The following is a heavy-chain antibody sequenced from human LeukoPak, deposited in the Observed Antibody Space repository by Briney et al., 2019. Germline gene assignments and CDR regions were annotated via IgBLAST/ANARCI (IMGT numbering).Heavy chain of an antibody. CDR2: ISYDGSNK. CDR1: GFTFSSYG. V-gene: IGHV3-30*18. CDR3: AKVGYGDLLYYYYGMDV. Sequence: GGSLRLSCAASGFTFSSYGMHWVRQAPGKGLEWVAVISYDGSNKYYVDSVKGRFTISRDNSKNTLYLQMNSLRAEDTAVYYCAKVGYGDLLYYYYGMDVWGQGTTVTVSS. D-gene: IGHD4-17*01. J-gene: IGHJ6*02.